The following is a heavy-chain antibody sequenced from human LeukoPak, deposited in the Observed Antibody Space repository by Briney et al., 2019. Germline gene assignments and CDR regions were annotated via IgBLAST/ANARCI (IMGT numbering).Heavy chain of an antibody. CDR3: ARGSYSSPAPLDY. V-gene: IGHV1-69*05. CDR2: IIPIFGTA. Sequence: SVKVSCKASGGTFSSYAISWVRQAPGQGLEWMGGIIPIFGTANYAQKFQGRATITTDESTSTAYMELSSLRSEDTAVYYCARGSYSSPAPLDYWGQGTLVTVSS. J-gene: IGHJ4*02. CDR1: GGTFSSYA. D-gene: IGHD6-13*01.